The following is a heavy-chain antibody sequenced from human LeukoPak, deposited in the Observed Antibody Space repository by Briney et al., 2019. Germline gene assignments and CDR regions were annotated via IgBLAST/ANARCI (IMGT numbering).Heavy chain of an antibody. CDR3: ARLRGPMDY. CDR2: IYYSGST. Sequence: SETLSLTCTVSGGSVSSSSYYWGWIRQPPGKGLEWIGSIYYSGSTYYNPSLKSRVTISVDTSKNQFSLKLSSVTAADTAVYYCARLRGPMDYWGQGTLVTVSS. CDR1: GGSVSSSSYY. V-gene: IGHV4-39*07. J-gene: IGHJ4*02.